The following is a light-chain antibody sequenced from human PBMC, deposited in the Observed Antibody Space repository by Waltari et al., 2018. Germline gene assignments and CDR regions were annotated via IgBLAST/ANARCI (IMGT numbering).Light chain of an antibody. Sequence: QSVLTQPPSVSGAPGQSVTISCTGSSSNIGAGYDVPWYQHLPGTAPNPLIYGNSNRPSGVPDRFSGSKSGTSASLAITGLQAEDEADYYCQSYDSSLSGSVFGGGTKLTVL. CDR2: GNS. CDR1: SSNIGAGYD. J-gene: IGLJ2*01. CDR3: QSYDSSLSGSV. V-gene: IGLV1-40*01.